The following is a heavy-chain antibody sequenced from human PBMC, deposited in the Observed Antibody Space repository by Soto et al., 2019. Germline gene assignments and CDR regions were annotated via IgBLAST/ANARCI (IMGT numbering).Heavy chain of an antibody. CDR1: GFTFSTYW. J-gene: IGHJ4*02. V-gene: IGHV3-74*01. CDR2: INSDGSIT. Sequence: EVQLVESGGGLVQPGGSLRLSCAASGFTFSTYWMHWVRQAPGTGLGWVSRINSDGSITNYADYVKGRFSISRDNAKNTLYLQMNSLRAEDTAVYYWARSTWQNYFDYWGQGTLVTVSS. CDR3: ARSTWQNYFDY.